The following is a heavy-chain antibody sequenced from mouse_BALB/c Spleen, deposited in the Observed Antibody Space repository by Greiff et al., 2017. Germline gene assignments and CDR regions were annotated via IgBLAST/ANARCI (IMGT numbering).Heavy chain of an antibody. Sequence: QVQLQQSGAELVKPGASVKLSCKASGYTFTSYYMYWVKQRPGQGLEWIGEINPSNGGTNFNEKFKSKATLTVDKSSSTAYIKLSSLTSEDSAVYYCTRLYGSSPAWFAYWGQGTLVTVSA. D-gene: IGHD1-1*01. J-gene: IGHJ3*01. CDR2: INPSNGGT. V-gene: IGHV1S81*02. CDR1: GYTFTSYY. CDR3: TRLYGSSPAWFAY.